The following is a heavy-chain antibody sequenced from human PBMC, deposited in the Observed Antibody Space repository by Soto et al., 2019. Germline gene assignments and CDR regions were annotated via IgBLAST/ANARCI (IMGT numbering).Heavy chain of an antibody. CDR3: ARDTTITMTVLGAFDI. Sequence: VSCKASGYTFTGYYMHWVRQAPGQGLEWMGWINPNSGGTNYAQKFQGRVTMTRDTSISTAYMELSRLRSDDTAVYYCARDTTITMTVLGAFDIWGQGTMVTVSS. D-gene: IGHD3-22*01. CDR2: INPNSGGT. J-gene: IGHJ3*02. CDR1: GYTFTGYY. V-gene: IGHV1-2*02.